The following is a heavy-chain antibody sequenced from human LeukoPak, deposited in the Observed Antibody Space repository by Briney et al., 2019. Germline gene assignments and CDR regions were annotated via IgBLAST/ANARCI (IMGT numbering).Heavy chain of an antibody. D-gene: IGHD3-22*01. CDR2: ISYDGSNK. Sequence: GGSLRLSCAASGFTFSSYAMHWVRQAPGKGLEWVAVISYDGSNKYYADSVKGRFTISRDNSKNTLYLQMNSLRAEDTAVYYCARGGYYYDSFDYWGQGTLVTVSS. J-gene: IGHJ4*02. CDR1: GFTFSSYA. CDR3: ARGGYYYDSFDY. V-gene: IGHV3-30-3*01.